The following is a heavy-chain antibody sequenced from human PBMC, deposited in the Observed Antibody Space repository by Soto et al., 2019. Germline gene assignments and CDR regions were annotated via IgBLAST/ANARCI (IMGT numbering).Heavy chain of an antibody. D-gene: IGHD3-3*01. V-gene: IGHV3-23*01. Sequence: EVQLLESGGGLVQVGGSLRLSCEASGFTFSSFAMSWVRQAPGKGLEWVSAISGSGGSTYYADSVKGRFTISRDNSKNTLYLQMNSLRAEDTAVYYCAKDGTDYDFWSGYYFSPFFGYWGQGTLVTVPS. CDR3: AKDGTDYDFWSGYYFSPFFGY. CDR2: ISGSGGST. J-gene: IGHJ4*02. CDR1: GFTFSSFA.